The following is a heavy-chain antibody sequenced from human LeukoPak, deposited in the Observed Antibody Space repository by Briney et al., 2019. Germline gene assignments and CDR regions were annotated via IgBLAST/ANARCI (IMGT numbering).Heavy chain of an antibody. V-gene: IGHV4-38-2*01. CDR3: ARSNWGYYYFDY. CDR2: IYYSGST. Sequence: GSLRLSCVVSGFTFSDFHMSWLRQAPGKGLEWIGSIYYSGSTYYNPSLKSRATISEDTSKNQFSLKLSSVTAADTAVYYCARSNWGYYYFDYWGQGTLVTVSS. J-gene: IGHJ4*02. D-gene: IGHD7-27*01. CDR1: GFTFSDFH.